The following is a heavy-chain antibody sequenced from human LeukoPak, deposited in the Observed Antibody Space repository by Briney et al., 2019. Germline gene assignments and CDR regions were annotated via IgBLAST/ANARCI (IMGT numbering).Heavy chain of an antibody. Sequence: GGSLRLSCAASGFTFDDYGMSWVRQAPGEGLEWVSGINWNGGGTRYADSVKGRFTISRDNAKNSLYLQMNSLRAEDTALYYCARDPGSSTSRNWFDPWGQGTLVTVSS. CDR3: ARDPGSSTSRNWFDP. CDR2: INWNGGGT. V-gene: IGHV3-20*04. J-gene: IGHJ5*02. CDR1: GFTFDDYG. D-gene: IGHD2-2*01.